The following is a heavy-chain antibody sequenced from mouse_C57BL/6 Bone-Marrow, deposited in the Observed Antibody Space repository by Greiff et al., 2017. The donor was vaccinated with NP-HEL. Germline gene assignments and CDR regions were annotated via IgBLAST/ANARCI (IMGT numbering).Heavy chain of an antibody. Sequence: QVQLQQPGAELVKPGASVKLSCGASGYTFTSYWMHWVKQRPGQGLEWIGMIHPNSGSTNYNEQLKSKATLTVDKASSTAYMQLSSLTSEDSAVYYCARFDTTVLGDFDYWGQGTTLTVSS. CDR3: ARFDTTVLGDFDY. CDR2: IHPNSGST. V-gene: IGHV1-64*01. J-gene: IGHJ2*01. D-gene: IGHD1-1*01. CDR1: GYTFTSYW.